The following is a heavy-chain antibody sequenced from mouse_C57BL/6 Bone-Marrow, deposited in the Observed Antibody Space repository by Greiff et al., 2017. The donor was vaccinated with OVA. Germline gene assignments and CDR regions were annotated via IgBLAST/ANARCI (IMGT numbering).Heavy chain of an antibody. CDR1: GYTFTDYN. V-gene: IGHV1-18*01. Sequence: EVQLQQSGPELVKPGASAKIPCKASGYTFTDYNMDWVKQSHGKSLEWIGDINPNNGGTIYNQKFKGKATLTVDKSSSTAYMELRSLTSEDTAVYYCARMAWFAYWGQGTLVTVSA. CDR3: ARMAWFAY. CDR2: INPNNGGT. J-gene: IGHJ3*01.